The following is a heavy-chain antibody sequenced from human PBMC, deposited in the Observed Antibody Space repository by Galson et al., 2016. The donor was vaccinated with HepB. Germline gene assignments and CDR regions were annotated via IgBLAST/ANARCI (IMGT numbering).Heavy chain of an antibody. CDR2: ISGSAEST. CDR1: GFRFTTYA. D-gene: IGHD3-22*01. J-gene: IGHJ4*02. V-gene: IGHV3-23*01. Sequence: SLRLSCAASGFRFTTYAMSWVRQAPGKGLEWVSGISGSAESTRYADSVKGRFTISRDNSKNTLYLQVNSLRAEDTAVYYCARDQNYYDTNEYDYWGQGTLVTVSS. CDR3: ARDQNYYDTNEYDY.